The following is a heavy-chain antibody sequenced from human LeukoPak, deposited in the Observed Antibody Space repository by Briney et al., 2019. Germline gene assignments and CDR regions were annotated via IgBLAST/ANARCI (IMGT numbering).Heavy chain of an antibody. Sequence: SGPGRVDATQTLTRTCTFSGLLLSTYEMGVGWIRQPPGRALEWLAHHYWNDNKFYSPSLQSRLTITKDTSKNQVALTMTNVDPVDTATYYCAYQVYSSGWHPFAYWGQGILVTVAS. CDR1: GLLLSTYEMG. D-gene: IGHD6-25*01. J-gene: IGHJ4*02. CDR2: HYWNDNK. CDR3: AYQVYSSGWHPFAY. V-gene: IGHV2-5*01.